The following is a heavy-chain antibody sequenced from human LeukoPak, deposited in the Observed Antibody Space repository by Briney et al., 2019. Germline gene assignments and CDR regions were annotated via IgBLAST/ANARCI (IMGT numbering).Heavy chain of an antibody. Sequence: ISVSFGSTYYAASVKGRFNISRDNCKNTLYMQMNSLRAEDTAVYYCAKKLPGAPYTNWFDPWGQGTLVTVSS. CDR3: AKKLPGAPYTNWFDP. J-gene: IGHJ5*02. V-gene: IGHV3-23*01. D-gene: IGHD7-27*01. CDR2: ISVSFGST.